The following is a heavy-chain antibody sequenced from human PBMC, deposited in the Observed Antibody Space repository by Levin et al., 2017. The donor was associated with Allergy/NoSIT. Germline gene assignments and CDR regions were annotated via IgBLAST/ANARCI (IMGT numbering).Heavy chain of an antibody. V-gene: IGHV4-4*07. J-gene: IGHJ3*02. Sequence: SETLSLTCTVSGGSISSYYWSWIRQPAGKGLEWIGCIYTSGSTNYNPSLKSRVTMSVDTSKNQFSLKLSSVTAADTAVYYCARDEYYYYDSSGYYHLVEGAFDIWGQGTMVTVSS. CDR3: ARDEYYYYDSSGYYHLVEGAFDI. CDR2: IYTSGST. D-gene: IGHD3-22*01. CDR1: GGSISSYY.